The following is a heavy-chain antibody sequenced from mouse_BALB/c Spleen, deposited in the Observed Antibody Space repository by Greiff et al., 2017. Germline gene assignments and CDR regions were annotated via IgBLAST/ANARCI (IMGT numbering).Heavy chain of an antibody. CDR1: GFTFTDYY. CDR2: IRNKANGYTT. V-gene: IGHV7-3*02. Sequence: EVQRVESGGGLVQPGGSLSLSCATSGFTFTDYYMSWVRQPPGKALEWLGFIRNKANGYTTEYSASVKGRFTISRDNSQSILYLQMNTLRAEDSATYYCARTTQYYAMDYWGQGTSVTVSA. J-gene: IGHJ4*01. CDR3: ARTTQYYAMDY. D-gene: IGHD2-12*01.